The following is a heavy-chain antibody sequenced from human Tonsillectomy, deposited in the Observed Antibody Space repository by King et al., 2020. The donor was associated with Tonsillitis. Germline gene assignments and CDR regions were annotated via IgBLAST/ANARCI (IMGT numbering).Heavy chain of an antibody. J-gene: IGHJ4*02. CDR1: GFAFRTYT. V-gene: IGHV3-21*01. CDR3: TRDRAPYSYGEEFFDY. D-gene: IGHD5-18*01. CDR2: ISSSSNYI. Sequence: VQLVESGGGLGKPGGSLRLSCAASGFAFRTYTMNWVRQAPGKGLEWVSSISSSSNYIYYVDSVKGRFTISRDNAKSSLYLQMNSLRAEDTAMYYCTRDRAPYSYGEEFFDYWGQGTLVTVSS.